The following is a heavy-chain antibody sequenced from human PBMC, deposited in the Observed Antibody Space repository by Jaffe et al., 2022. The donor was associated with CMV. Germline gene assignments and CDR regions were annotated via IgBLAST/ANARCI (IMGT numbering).Heavy chain of an antibody. CDR2: IYYSGST. Sequence: QVQLQESGPGLVKPSETLSLTCTVSGGSISSYYWSWIRQPPGKGLEWIGYIYYSGSTNYNPSLKSRVTISVDTSKNQFSLKLSSVTAADTAVYYCAREGGYSGYEDYGMDVWGQGTTVTVSS. CDR1: GGSISSYY. D-gene: IGHD5-12*01. V-gene: IGHV4-59*01. J-gene: IGHJ6*02. CDR3: AREGGYSGYEDYGMDV.